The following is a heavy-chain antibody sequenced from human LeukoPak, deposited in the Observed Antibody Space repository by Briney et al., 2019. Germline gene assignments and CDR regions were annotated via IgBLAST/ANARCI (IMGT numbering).Heavy chain of an antibody. D-gene: IGHD3-22*01. Sequence: GESLKISCKGSGYTFTNYWIGWVRQMPGRGLEWMGIIYPGDSDTRYRPSFQGQVTTSADKSISTAYLQWGSLEASDTAMYYCARLFDSSGYYVDYWGQGTLVTVSS. V-gene: IGHV5-51*01. CDR1: GYTFTNYW. J-gene: IGHJ4*02. CDR3: ARLFDSSGYYVDY. CDR2: IYPGDSDT.